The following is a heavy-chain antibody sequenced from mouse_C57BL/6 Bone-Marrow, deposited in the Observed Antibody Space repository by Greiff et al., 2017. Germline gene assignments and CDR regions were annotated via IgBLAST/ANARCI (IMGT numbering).Heavy chain of an antibody. CDR3: ARRGAAGYFDV. CDR2: ISGGGGNT. J-gene: IGHJ1*03. Sequence: EVKLVESGGGLVKPGGSLKLSCAASGFTFSSYTMSWVRQTPEKRLEWVATISGGGGNTYYPDSVKGRFTISRDNAKHTLYLQMSSLRSEDTALYYCARRGAAGYFDVWGTGTTVTVSS. V-gene: IGHV5-9*01. D-gene: IGHD6-1*01. CDR1: GFTFSSYT.